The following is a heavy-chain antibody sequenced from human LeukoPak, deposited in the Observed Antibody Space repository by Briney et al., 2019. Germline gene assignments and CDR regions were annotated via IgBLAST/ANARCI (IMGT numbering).Heavy chain of an antibody. CDR2: IYYTGST. CDR3: ARAFSSGWYPYSIGGLWFDY. Sequence: PSETLSLTCTVSGGSISSYYWSWIRQPPGKGLEGPGYIYYTGSTNYNPSLKSRVTISVDTSKNQFSLKLSSVTAADTAVYYCARAFSSGWYPYSIGGLWFDYWGQGTLVTVSS. CDR1: GGSISSYY. V-gene: IGHV4-59*01. J-gene: IGHJ4*02. D-gene: IGHD6-19*01.